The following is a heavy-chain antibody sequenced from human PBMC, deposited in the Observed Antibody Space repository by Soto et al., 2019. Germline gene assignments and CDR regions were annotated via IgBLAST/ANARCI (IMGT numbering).Heavy chain of an antibody. CDR3: ARDSPPRSLVRVYNWFDP. CDR2: ISAYNGNT. Sequence: ASVKVSCKASGYTFTSYGISWVRRAPGQGLEWMGWISAYNGNTNYAQKLQGRVTMTTDTSTSTAYMELRSLRSDDTAVYYCARDSPPRSLVRVYNWFDPWGQGTLVTVSS. CDR1: GYTFTSYG. D-gene: IGHD6-6*01. V-gene: IGHV1-18*01. J-gene: IGHJ5*02.